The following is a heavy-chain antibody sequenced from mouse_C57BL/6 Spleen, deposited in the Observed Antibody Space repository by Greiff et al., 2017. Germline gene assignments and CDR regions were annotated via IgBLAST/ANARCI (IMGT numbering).Heavy chain of an antibody. V-gene: IGHV7-3*01. Sequence: EVKLVESGGGLVQPGGSLSLSCAASGFTFTDYYMSWVRQPPGKALEWLGFIRNKANGYTTEYSASVKGRFTISRDNSQSILYLQMNALRAEDSATYYCARYGYYVFDYWGQGTTLTVSS. CDR1: GFTFTDYY. J-gene: IGHJ2*01. CDR2: IRNKANGYTT. D-gene: IGHD2-3*01. CDR3: ARYGYYVFDY.